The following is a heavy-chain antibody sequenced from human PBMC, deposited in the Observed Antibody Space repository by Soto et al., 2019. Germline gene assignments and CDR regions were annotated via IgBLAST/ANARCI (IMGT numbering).Heavy chain of an antibody. CDR1: GYTFTSYA. CDR2: ISGYNGNT. D-gene: IGHD2-15*01. J-gene: IGHJ5*02. V-gene: IGHV1-18*01. Sequence: ASVKVSCKASGYTFTSYAISWVRQAPGQGLEWMGWISGYNGNTNYAQNFQGRVSMTADTSTSTAYMELRSLRSDDTAVYYCARSDYRDGGTCYSGWFDPWGQGTLVTVSS. CDR3: ARSDYRDGGTCYSGWFDP.